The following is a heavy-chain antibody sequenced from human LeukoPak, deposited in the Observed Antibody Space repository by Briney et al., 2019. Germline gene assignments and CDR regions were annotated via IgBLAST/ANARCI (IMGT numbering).Heavy chain of an antibody. CDR2: ISSSSSYI. CDR3: ARDRFGSTLGCSLDY. CDR1: GFTFSSYS. J-gene: IGHJ4*02. V-gene: IGHV3-21*01. D-gene: IGHD3-16*01. Sequence: PGGSLRLSCAASGFTFSSYSMNWVRQAPGKGLEWVSSISSSSSYIYYADSVKGRFTISRDNAKNSLYLQMNSLRAEDTAVYYCARDRFGSTLGCSLDYWGQGTLVTVSS.